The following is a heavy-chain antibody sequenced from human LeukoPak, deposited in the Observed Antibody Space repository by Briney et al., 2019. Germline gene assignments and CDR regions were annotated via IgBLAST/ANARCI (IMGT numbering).Heavy chain of an antibody. Sequence: PGGSLRLSCAASGFTFSSYWMSWVRQAPGKGLEWVANIKQDGSEKYYVDSVKGRFTISRDNAKNSLYLQMNSLRAEDTAVYYCARLKRSGYSGYDLGGYYYYYYMDVWGKGTTVTISS. CDR1: GFTFSSYW. J-gene: IGHJ6*03. D-gene: IGHD5-12*01. V-gene: IGHV3-7*01. CDR2: IKQDGSEK. CDR3: ARLKRSGYSGYDLGGYYYYYYMDV.